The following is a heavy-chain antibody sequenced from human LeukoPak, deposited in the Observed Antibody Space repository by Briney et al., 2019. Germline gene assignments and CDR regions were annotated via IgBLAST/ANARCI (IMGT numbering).Heavy chain of an antibody. D-gene: IGHD1-26*01. CDR1: GFTLTDYG. V-gene: IGHV3-33*03. CDR2: IWYDGSKK. CDR3: AKPSVSGNYPYYFDY. Sequence: PGGSLRLSCAASGFTLTDYGMHWVRQAPGKGLEWVAGIWYDGSKKYYADSVKGRFTISRDESKNTLYLQINSLRAEDTALYYCAKPSVSGNYPYYFDYWGQGTLVTVSS. J-gene: IGHJ4*02.